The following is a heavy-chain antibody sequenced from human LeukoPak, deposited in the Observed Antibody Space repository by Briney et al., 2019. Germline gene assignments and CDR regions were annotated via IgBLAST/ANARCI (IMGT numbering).Heavy chain of an antibody. J-gene: IGHJ4*02. Sequence: SETLSLTCTVSGGSISSGSYYWSWIRQPAGKGLEWIGRIYTSGSRNYNPSLKSRVTISVDTSKSQFSLKLSSVTAADTAVYYCAREGGGDCYDCPFDYWGQGTLVTVSS. CDR2: IYTSGSR. CDR3: AREGGGDCYDCPFDY. D-gene: IGHD2-21*02. V-gene: IGHV4-61*02. CDR1: GGSISSGSYY.